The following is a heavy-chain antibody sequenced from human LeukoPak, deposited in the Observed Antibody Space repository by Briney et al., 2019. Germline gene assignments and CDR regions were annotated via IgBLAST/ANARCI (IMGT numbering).Heavy chain of an antibody. CDR1: GGSISSYY. Sequence: SETLSLTCTVSGGSISSYYWSWIRQPAGKGLECIGHIYTSGSTNYNPSLKSRVTMSVDTSKNQFSLKLSSVTAADTAVYYCARGYNYYDSSGYYGSSAFDIWGQGTMVTASS. D-gene: IGHD3-22*01. J-gene: IGHJ3*02. CDR3: ARGYNYYDSSGYYGSSAFDI. CDR2: IYTSGST. V-gene: IGHV4-4*07.